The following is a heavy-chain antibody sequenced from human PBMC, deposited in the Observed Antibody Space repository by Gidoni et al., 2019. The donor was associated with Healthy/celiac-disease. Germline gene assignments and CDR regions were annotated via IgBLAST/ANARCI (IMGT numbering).Heavy chain of an antibody. Sequence: QVQLQESGPGLVKPSETLSLTCTVSGGSISSYYWSWIRQPPGKGLEWIGYIYYSGSTNYNPSLKSRVTISVDTSKNQFSLKLSSVTAADTAVYYCARDHYGSGSYFYYWGQGTLVTVSS. D-gene: IGHD3-10*01. J-gene: IGHJ4*02. CDR3: ARDHYGSGSYFYY. CDR1: GGSISSYY. V-gene: IGHV4-59*01. CDR2: IYYSGST.